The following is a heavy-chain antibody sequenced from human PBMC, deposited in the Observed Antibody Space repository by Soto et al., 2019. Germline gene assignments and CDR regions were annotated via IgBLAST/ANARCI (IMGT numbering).Heavy chain of an antibody. CDR1: GGSISGGVHS. Sequence: SETLSLTYTVSGGSISGGVHSWSWIRQPPGKGLEWIGHIFDSGSTYYSPSLKSRLTISVDTSKNQFSLRLSSVTAADTAVYYCAREIMPLTNDWYFDLWGRGTLVTVSS. V-gene: IGHV4-30-4*01. J-gene: IGHJ2*01. CDR2: IFDSGST. D-gene: IGHD2-8*01. CDR3: AREIMPLTNDWYFDL.